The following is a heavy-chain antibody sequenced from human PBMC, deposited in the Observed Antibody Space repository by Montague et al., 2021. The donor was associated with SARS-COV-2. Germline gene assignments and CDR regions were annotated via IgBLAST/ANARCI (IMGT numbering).Heavy chain of an antibody. V-gene: IGHV4-39*07. Sequence: SETLSLTCAVSGGSISTTNYYWAWLRQPPGKGLEWVGSIYNSDNTYYNPSLESRLTISVDKSKNQFSLTLTSLTAADTAVYYCARAQKTISGMLIPPYYFDFWGQGTLVTVSS. CDR2: IYNSDNT. J-gene: IGHJ4*02. CDR1: GGSISTTNYY. D-gene: IGHD3-3*01. CDR3: ARAQKTISGMLIPPYYFDF.